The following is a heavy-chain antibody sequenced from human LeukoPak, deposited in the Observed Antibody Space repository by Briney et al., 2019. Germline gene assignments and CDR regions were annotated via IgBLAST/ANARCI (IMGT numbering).Heavy chain of an antibody. D-gene: IGHD2-21*02. J-gene: IGHJ4*02. V-gene: IGHV4-59*08. CDR2: IYHSGST. CDR3: ARQKGVRGIVVVTAIPGYFDY. Sequence: PSETLSLTCTVSGGSISNYYWNWIRQPPGKGLEWIGSIYHSGSTYYNPSLKSRVTISVDTSKNQFSLKLSSVTAADTAVYYCARQKGVRGIVVVTAIPGYFDYWGQGTLVTVSS. CDR1: GGSISNYY.